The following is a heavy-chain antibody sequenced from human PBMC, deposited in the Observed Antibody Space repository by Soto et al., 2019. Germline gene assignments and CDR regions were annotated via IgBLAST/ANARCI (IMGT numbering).Heavy chain of an antibody. CDR2: SHHGGGT. Sequence: TLSLTCTVSASSITDASYWGWIRQPPGKGREWIGSSHHGGGTYYNPSLESRVTISVDTSKNQLSLKLTSVAAADAAVYYCARVLSFGSTWYFDYWGQGTQVTVSS. CDR1: ASSITDASY. D-gene: IGHD6-13*01. V-gene: IGHV4-38-2*02. J-gene: IGHJ4*02. CDR3: ARVLSFGSTWYFDY.